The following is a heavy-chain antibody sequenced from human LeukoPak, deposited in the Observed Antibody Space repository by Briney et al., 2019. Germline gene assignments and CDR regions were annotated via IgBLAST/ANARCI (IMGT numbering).Heavy chain of an antibody. J-gene: IGHJ4*02. CDR3: AKCGNSGCHLIDY. Sequence: GGSLRLSCAASGFTFSSYAMNWVRLAPGKGLEWVSAISGRTGGTYYADSVKGRFTISRDNSKSTLYLQMDSLRAEDTAVYYCAKCGNSGCHLIDYWGQGTLVTVSS. CDR1: GFTFSSYA. V-gene: IGHV3-23*01. CDR2: ISGRTGGT. D-gene: IGHD5-12*01.